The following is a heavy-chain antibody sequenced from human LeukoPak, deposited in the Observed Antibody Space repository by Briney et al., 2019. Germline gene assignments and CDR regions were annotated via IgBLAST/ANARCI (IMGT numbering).Heavy chain of an antibody. Sequence: GESLKISCKVSGCKFTTYWIDWVRQMPGKGLEWMGIIYPGDSDTRYSPSFQGQATISADKSISTAYLQWSSLKASDTAMYYCARHMTVTTSALDYWGQGTLVTVSS. D-gene: IGHD4-17*01. CDR3: ARHMTVTTSALDY. J-gene: IGHJ4*02. V-gene: IGHV5-51*01. CDR2: IYPGDSDT. CDR1: GCKFTTYW.